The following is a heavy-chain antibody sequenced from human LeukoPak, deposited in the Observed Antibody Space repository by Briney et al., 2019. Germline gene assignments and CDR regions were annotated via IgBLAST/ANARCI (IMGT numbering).Heavy chain of an antibody. J-gene: IGHJ6*02. V-gene: IGHV3-74*01. D-gene: IGHD6-19*01. CDR1: GFTFSTYC. CDR2: ICPDGTVT. Sequence: GGSLRLSCAASGFTFSTYCMHWIRQAPGKGPMWVSRICPDGTVTNYADSVKARFIISRDNARNTVYLQMNSLRAEDTAVYYCAKDSGSGWYQYGMDVWGQGTTVTVSS. CDR3: AKDSGSGWYQYGMDV.